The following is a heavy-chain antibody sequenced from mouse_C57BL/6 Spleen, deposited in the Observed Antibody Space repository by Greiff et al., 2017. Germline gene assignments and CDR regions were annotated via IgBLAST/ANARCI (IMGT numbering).Heavy chain of an antibody. V-gene: IGHV1-55*01. Sequence: VQLQQPGAELVKPGASVKMSCKASGYTFTSYWITWVKQRPGRGLAWIGDIYPGSGSTNYNEKFKSKATLTVDTSSSTAYMQLSSLTSEDSAVYDCASGRGITTVGFDYWGQGTTLTVSS. D-gene: IGHD1-1*01. J-gene: IGHJ2*01. CDR1: GYTFTSYW. CDR3: ASGRGITTVGFDY. CDR2: IYPGSGST.